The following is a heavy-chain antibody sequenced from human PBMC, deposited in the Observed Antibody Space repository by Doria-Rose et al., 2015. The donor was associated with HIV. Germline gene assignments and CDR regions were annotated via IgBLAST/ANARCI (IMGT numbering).Heavy chain of an antibody. CDR2: TYYTGTS. CDR3: ARMGSYRELDY. Sequence: VQLLESGPGLVKPSETLSLTCSVSGASVSSRGYYWNWIRQVPGKGLESLGYTYYTGTSDYSPSLKSRLNMAVDTSKNQLSLKLSFVTVADTAVYYCARMGSYRELDYWGQGARVIGSA. CDR1: GASVSSRGYY. J-gene: IGHJ4*02. V-gene: IGHV4-31*03. D-gene: IGHD3-16*01.